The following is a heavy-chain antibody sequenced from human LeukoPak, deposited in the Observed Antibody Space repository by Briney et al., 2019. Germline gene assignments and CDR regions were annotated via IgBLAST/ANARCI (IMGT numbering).Heavy chain of an antibody. CDR2: IWYDGSNK. Sequence: PGGSLRLSCAASGFTFSSYGMHWVRQAPGKGLEWVAVIWYDGSNKYYADSVKGRFTISRDNSKNTLYLQMNSLRAEDTAVHYCARDRLPYDSSGYYDYWGQGTLVTVSS. CDR3: ARDRLPYDSSGYYDY. V-gene: IGHV3-33*01. D-gene: IGHD3-22*01. J-gene: IGHJ4*02. CDR1: GFTFSSYG.